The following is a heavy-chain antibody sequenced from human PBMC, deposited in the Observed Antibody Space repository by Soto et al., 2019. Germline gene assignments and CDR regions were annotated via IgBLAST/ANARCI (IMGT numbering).Heavy chain of an antibody. Sequence: GGSLRLSCAASGFTFSSYGMHWVRQAPGKGLEWVAVISYDGSNKYYADSVKGRFTISRDNSKNTLYLQMNSLRAEDTAVYYCAKDLLPLYYYDSSGKNWFDPWGQGT. CDR1: GFTFSSYG. V-gene: IGHV3-30*18. D-gene: IGHD3-22*01. J-gene: IGHJ5*02. CDR2: ISYDGSNK. CDR3: AKDLLPLYYYDSSGKNWFDP.